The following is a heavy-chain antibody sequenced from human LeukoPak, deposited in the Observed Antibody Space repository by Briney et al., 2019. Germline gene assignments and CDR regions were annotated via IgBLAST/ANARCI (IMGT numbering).Heavy chain of an antibody. CDR1: GYTFTGYY. CDR2: INPNSGGT. CDR3: ARDIYGSGSYPLYYFDY. J-gene: IGHJ4*02. Sequence: AASVKVSCKASGYTFTGYYMHWVRQAPGQGLEWMGRINPNSGGTNYAQKFQGRVTMTRDTSISTAYMELSRLRSDDTAVYYCARDIYGSGSYPLYYFDYWGQGTLVTVSS. V-gene: IGHV1-2*06. D-gene: IGHD3-10*01.